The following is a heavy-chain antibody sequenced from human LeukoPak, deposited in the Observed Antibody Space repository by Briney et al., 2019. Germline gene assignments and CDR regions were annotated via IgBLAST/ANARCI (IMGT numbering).Heavy chain of an antibody. D-gene: IGHD3-10*01. V-gene: IGHV3-9*01. CDR1: GFTFDDYA. CDR3: AKEYGSGSYRRLYYFDY. CDR2: ISWNSGSI. Sequence: GGSLRLSCAASGFTFDDYAMHWVRQAPGKGLEWVSGISWNSGSIGYADSVKGRFTISRDNAKNSLYLQMNSLRAEDTALYYCAKEYGSGSYRRLYYFDYWGQGTLVTVSS. J-gene: IGHJ4*02.